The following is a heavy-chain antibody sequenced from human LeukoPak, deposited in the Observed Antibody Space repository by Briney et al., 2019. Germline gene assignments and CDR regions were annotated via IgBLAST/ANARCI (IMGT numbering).Heavy chain of an antibody. D-gene: IGHD1-1*01. CDR1: GYTFTGYY. J-gene: IGHJ4*02. Sequence: ASVKVSCKASGYTFTGYYIHWVRQAPGQGLEWMGVIYPSDGRTTYAQGMQGRVTMTRDTSTSTVYMELSSLRSEDTAVYYCATDGGHWNFNYWGQGTLVTVSS. V-gene: IGHV1-46*04. CDR3: ATDGGHWNFNY. CDR2: IYPSDGRT.